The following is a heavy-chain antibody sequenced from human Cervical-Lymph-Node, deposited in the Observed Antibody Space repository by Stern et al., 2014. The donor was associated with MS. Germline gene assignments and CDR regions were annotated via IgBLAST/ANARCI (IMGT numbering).Heavy chain of an antibody. CDR1: GFTFTKYD. CDR3: ALSAFDF. J-gene: IGHJ4*02. Sequence: QVQLVQSGAEVKKPGASGKVSCKASGFTFTKYDVHWVRQAPGQGLEWMGIINRSDDDTGYAQRFQGRLTVTRDTSSSTVYMELTSLRYDDTAVYYCALSAFDFWGQGTLVTVSS. D-gene: IGHD5/OR15-5a*01. CDR2: INRSDDDT. V-gene: IGHV1-46*01.